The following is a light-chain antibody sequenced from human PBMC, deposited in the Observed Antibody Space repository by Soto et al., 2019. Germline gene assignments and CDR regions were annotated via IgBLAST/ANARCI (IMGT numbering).Light chain of an antibody. Sequence: TQMTQSRSSLSASVGDRVTITCRSSQDIDIYLSWYQQKPGKVPKLLIYDESTLQRGVPSRFSGSGSGTDFTLTINNLQPEDFATYYCQQSYRTPSTFGQGTKVDIK. CDR1: QDIDIY. V-gene: IGKV1-39*01. CDR3: QQSYRTPST. J-gene: IGKJ2*01. CDR2: DES.